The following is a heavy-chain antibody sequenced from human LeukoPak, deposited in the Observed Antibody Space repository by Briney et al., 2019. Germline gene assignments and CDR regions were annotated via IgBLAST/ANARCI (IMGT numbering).Heavy chain of an antibody. V-gene: IGHV4-4*09. CDR1: GGSMSPYY. D-gene: IGHD1-1*01. Sequence: SETLSLTCTVSGGSMSPYYWSWIRQTPGKGLEWIGYTFTSGGTNYNPSLKSRVTISVDTSKNQFSLKMTSVTAADTAVYYCARQPFPFRDDHFDFWGQGTLVTVSS. CDR3: ARQPFPFRDDHFDF. J-gene: IGHJ4*02. CDR2: TFTSGGT.